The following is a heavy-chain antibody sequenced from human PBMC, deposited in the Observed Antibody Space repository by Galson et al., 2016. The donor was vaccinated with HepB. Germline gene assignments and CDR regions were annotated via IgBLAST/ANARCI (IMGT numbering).Heavy chain of an antibody. CDR2: ISYDGSTK. Sequence: SLRLSCAASGFTFSSYAMHWVRQAPSKGLEWVAVISYDGSTKYYADSVKGRFTISRDNSKNTLYLQMNSLRAEDTAVYYCARDNTILWFGELIGNAFDIWGQGTLVTVSS. D-gene: IGHD3-10*01. CDR1: GFTFSSYA. J-gene: IGHJ3*02. V-gene: IGHV3-30*04. CDR3: ARDNTILWFGELIGNAFDI.